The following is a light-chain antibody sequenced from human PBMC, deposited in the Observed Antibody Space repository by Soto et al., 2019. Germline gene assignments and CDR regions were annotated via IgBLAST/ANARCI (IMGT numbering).Light chain of an antibody. Sequence: DIQMTQSPSSLSASVVDRVTITCRASQSISGYLNWYQQKNGKAPELLIYAASYLGNGVPSRFSGSGYGTYFNLTISSLQTEDLATYYCQQSYTTPLTFGGGTKVDIK. CDR2: AAS. J-gene: IGKJ4*01. CDR1: QSISGY. CDR3: QQSYTTPLT. V-gene: IGKV1-39*01.